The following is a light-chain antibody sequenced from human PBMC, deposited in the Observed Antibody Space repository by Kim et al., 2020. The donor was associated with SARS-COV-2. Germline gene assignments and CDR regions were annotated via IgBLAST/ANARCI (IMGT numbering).Light chain of an antibody. J-gene: IGKJ4*01. V-gene: IGKV1-9*01. CDR2: SAF. CDR1: QGISSN. Sequence: IQLTQSPSSLSASVGDTVTITCRASQGISSNLAWYQQRPGKAASLLIYSAFNLHSGVTSRFSGSGSGTDFTLTITSLQPEDFATYHCQQHQSFPLTFGGGTKVDI. CDR3: QQHQSFPLT.